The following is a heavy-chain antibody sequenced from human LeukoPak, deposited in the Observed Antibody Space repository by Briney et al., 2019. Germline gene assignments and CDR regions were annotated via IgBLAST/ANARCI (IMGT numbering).Heavy chain of an antibody. V-gene: IGHV1-18*01. D-gene: IGHD2-2*01. CDR3: ARGIVVVPAARLQFDY. J-gene: IGHJ4*02. CDR2: ISAYNGNT. Sequence: ASVKVSCKASGYTFTSYGISWVRQAPGQGLEWMGWISAYNGNTNYAQKLQGRVTMTTDTSTSTAYMELRSLRSDDTAVYYCARGIVVVPAARLQFDYWGQGTLVTVSP. CDR1: GYTFTSYG.